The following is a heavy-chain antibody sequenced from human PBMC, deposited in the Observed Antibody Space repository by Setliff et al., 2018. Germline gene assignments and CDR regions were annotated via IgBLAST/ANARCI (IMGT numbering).Heavy chain of an antibody. J-gene: IGHJ4*02. CDR3: ARTCSGSGCYAGLES. CDR1: GFTFSTYR. D-gene: IGHD2-15*01. Sequence: GGSLRLSCAASGFTFSTYRMHWVRQAPGKGLEWVAVILDDGVKKYHADSVKGRFTISRDNSKNTLYPQMNSLRPEDTAVYYCARTCSGSGCYAGLESWGQGTPVTVSS. CDR2: ILDDGVKK. V-gene: IGHV3-30*03.